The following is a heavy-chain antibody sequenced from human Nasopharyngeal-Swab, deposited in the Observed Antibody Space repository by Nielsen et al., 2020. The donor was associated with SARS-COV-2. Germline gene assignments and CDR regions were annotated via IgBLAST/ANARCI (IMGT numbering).Heavy chain of an antibody. CDR2: IIPIFGTA. CDR3: ARGTIFGVVPRYYYYMDV. CDR1: GGTFSSYA. Sequence: SVKVSCKASGGTFSSYAISWVRQDPGQGLEWMGGIIPIFGTANYAQKFQGRVTITADESTSTAYMELSSLRSEDTAVYYCARGTIFGVVPRYYYYMDVWGKGTTATVSS. D-gene: IGHD3-3*01. V-gene: IGHV1-69*13. J-gene: IGHJ6*03.